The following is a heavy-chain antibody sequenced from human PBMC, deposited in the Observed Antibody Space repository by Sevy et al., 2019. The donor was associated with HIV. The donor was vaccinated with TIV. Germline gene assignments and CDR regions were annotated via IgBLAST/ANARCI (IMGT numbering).Heavy chain of an antibody. V-gene: IGHV1-24*01. J-gene: IGHJ4*02. CDR3: ATAREYYQDSSGYLDF. D-gene: IGHD3-22*01. CDR2: FDPEAGET. Sequence: ASVKVSCKVSGYTLTGLSMHWVRQAPGKGLEWMGRFDPEAGETIYDQNFQGGVTLTEDTSRDTAYMELSSLRYEDTAVYYCATAREYYQDSSGYLDFWGQGTLVTVSS. CDR1: GYTLTGLS.